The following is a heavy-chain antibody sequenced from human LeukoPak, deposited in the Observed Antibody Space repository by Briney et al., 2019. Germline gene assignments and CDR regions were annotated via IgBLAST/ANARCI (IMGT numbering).Heavy chain of an antibody. V-gene: IGHV4-59*08. CDR3: ARYSGYVGGDAFDI. J-gene: IGHJ3*02. D-gene: IGHD5-12*01. CDR2: IYYSGST. Sequence: PSETLSLTCTVSGGSISSYYWSWIRQPPGEGLEWIGYIYYSGSTNYNPSLKSRVTISVDTSKNQFSLKLSSVTAADTAVYYCARYSGYVGGDAFDIWGQGTMVTVSS. CDR1: GGSISSYY.